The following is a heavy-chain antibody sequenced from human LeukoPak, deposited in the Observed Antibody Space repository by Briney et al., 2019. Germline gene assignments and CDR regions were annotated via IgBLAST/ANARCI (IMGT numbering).Heavy chain of an antibody. CDR3: ARGHSSGWYWVDY. J-gene: IGHJ4*02. D-gene: IGHD6-19*01. CDR2: ISAYNGNT. CDR1: GYTFTSYG. Sequence: APVKVSCKASGYTFTSYGISWVRQAPGQGFEWMGWISAYNGNTNYAQKLQGRVSMTTDTSTSTAYMEVRSLRSDDTAVYYCARGHSSGWYWVDYWGQGTLVTVSS. V-gene: IGHV1-18*01.